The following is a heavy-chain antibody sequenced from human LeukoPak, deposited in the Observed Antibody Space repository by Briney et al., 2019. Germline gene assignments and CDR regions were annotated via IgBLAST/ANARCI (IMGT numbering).Heavy chain of an antibody. CDR3: AREFDY. CDR2: FFTSGST. J-gene: IGHJ4*02. V-gene: IGHV4-4*07. Sequence: PSETLSLTCTVSGGSISTSYWSWIPQPAGKGLEWIGRFFTSGSTNYNPSLKSRVTMSVDTSKNQFSLKLFSVTAADTAMYYCAREFDYWGQGTLVTVSS. CDR1: GGSISTSY.